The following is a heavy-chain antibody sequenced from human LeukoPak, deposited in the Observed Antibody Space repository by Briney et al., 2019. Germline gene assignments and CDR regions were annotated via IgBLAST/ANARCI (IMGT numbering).Heavy chain of an antibody. J-gene: IGHJ4*02. CDR2: IYPRDGST. Sequence: ASVKVSCKASGGTFSSYAISWVRQAPGQGLEWMGMIYPRDGSTSYAQRFQGRVTVTRDTSTSTVHMELSGLRSEDTAVYYCARDQEAFDYWGQGTLVTVSS. CDR1: GGTFSSYA. V-gene: IGHV1-46*01. CDR3: ARDQEAFDY.